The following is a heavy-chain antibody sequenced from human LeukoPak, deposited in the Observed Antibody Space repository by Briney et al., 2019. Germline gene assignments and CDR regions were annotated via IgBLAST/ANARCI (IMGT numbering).Heavy chain of an antibody. CDR1: GYTFTSYY. V-gene: IGHV1-46*01. CDR3: ARALVSINYYDSSPSHPLEAFDI. D-gene: IGHD3-22*01. J-gene: IGHJ3*02. Sequence: ASVKVSCKASGYTFTSYYMHWVRQAPGQGLEWMGIINPSGGSTSYAQKFQGRVTMTRDTSTSTVYMELSSLRSEDTAVYYCARALVSINYYDSSPSHPLEAFDIWGQGTMVTVSS. CDR2: INPSGGST.